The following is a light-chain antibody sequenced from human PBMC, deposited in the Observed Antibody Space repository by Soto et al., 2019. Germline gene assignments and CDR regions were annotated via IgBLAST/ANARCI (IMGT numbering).Light chain of an antibody. CDR1: SGYSNYK. CDR2: VGTGGIVG. V-gene: IGLV9-49*01. J-gene: IGLJ1*01. CDR3: GADHGSGSKFVYV. Sequence: QTVVTQPPSASASLGASVTLTCTLSSGYSNYKVDWYQQRPGQGPRFVMRVGTGGIVGSKGDGIPDRFSGLGSGLNRYLTIKNIQEEDESDYHCGADHGSGSKFVYVFGTGTKLTVL.